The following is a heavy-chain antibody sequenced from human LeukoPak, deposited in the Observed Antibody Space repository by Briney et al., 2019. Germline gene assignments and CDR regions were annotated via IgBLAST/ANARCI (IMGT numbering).Heavy chain of an antibody. CDR1: GFTFSSYD. CDR3: ARGSFGGAVLH. V-gene: IGHV3-13*01. J-gene: IGHJ4*02. D-gene: IGHD3-16*01. CDR2: IGTAGDT. Sequence: GGSLRLSCAASGFTFSSYDMHWVRQATGKGLEWVSTIGTAGDTYYPGSVKGRFTISRENAKNSLYLQMNSPRAGDTAVYYCARGSFGGAVLHWGQGTLVTVSS.